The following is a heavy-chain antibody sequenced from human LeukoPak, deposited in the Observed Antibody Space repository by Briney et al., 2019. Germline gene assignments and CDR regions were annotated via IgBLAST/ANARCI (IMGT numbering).Heavy chain of an antibody. CDR2: IIPIFGTA. D-gene: IGHD6-13*01. V-gene: IGHV1-69*01. CDR3: ARSEGFSRSSWFFDY. Sequence: SVKVSCKASGGTFSSYAISWVRQAPGQGLEWMGGIIPIFGTANYAQKFQGRVTITADESTSTAYMELSNLRSEDTAVYYCARSEGFSRSSWFFDYWGQGTLVTVSS. CDR1: GGTFSSYA. J-gene: IGHJ4*02.